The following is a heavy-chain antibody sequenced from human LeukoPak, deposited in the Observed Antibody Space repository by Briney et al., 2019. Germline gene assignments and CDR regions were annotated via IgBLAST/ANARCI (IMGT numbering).Heavy chain of an antibody. CDR1: GFTFSSHA. CDR3: AKGVNYFVLEY. V-gene: IGHV3-23*01. J-gene: IGHJ4*02. Sequence: GGSLRLSCAPSGFTFSSHAMSWVRQAPGKGLEWVSGISGNGANTYYADSVKGRFTISRDNSKNTLYLQMNSLSAEDTAVYYCAKGVNYFVLEYWGQGTLVTISS. D-gene: IGHD3-10*02. CDR2: ISGNGANT.